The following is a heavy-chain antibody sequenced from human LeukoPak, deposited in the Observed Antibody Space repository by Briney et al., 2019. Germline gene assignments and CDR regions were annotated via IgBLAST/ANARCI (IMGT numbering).Heavy chain of an antibody. CDR1: GYTLTELS. CDR2: FDPEDGET. CDR3: ATDPKQYSSGWYWYNWFDP. J-gene: IGHJ5*02. V-gene: IGHV1-24*01. D-gene: IGHD6-19*01. Sequence: GASVKVSCKVSGYTLTELSMHWVRQAPGKGLEWMGGFDPEDGETIYAQKFQGRVTMTEDTSTDTAYMELSSLRSEDTAVYYCATDPKQYSSGWYWYNWFDPWGQGTLVTVSS.